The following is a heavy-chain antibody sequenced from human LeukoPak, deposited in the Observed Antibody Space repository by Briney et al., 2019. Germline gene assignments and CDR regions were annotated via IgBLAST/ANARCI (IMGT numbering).Heavy chain of an antibody. Sequence: PGGSLRLSCAASGFIFSGYWMDWVRQAPGKGLVWVSRINTDGSGTNYADSVKGRFTISRDNAKKTLYLQMNSLKAEDTALYYCARDMYSYGHRGFDYWGQGALVTVSS. CDR3: ARDMYSYGHRGFDY. D-gene: IGHD1-26*01. CDR1: GFIFSGYW. CDR2: INTDGSGT. J-gene: IGHJ4*02. V-gene: IGHV3-74*01.